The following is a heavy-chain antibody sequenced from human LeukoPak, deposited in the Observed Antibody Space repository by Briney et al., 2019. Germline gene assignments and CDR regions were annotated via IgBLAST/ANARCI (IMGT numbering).Heavy chain of an antibody. CDR1: GFTFDDYA. D-gene: IGHD6-13*01. J-gene: IGHJ4*02. V-gene: IGHV3-43*02. CDR2: ISGDGGSK. Sequence: GGSLRLSCAASGFTFDDYAMHWVRQGPGKGLEWVSLISGDGGSKYYADSVKGRFTISRDNRKNSLYLQMNSLTTEDTALYYCAEDSLAAAGNFDYWGQGTLVTVSS. CDR3: AEDSLAAAGNFDY.